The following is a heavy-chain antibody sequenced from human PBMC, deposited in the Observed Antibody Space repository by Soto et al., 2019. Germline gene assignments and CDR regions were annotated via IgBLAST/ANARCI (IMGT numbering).Heavy chain of an antibody. J-gene: IGHJ4*01. Sequence: GGSLRLSCAASGFTFSNYAMSWVRQAPGKGLEWVSAISENGGSTYYADSVKGRFTISRDNSKSALSLQMNSLRAEDTAVYYCAKRTSVPGGYLDDYWGQGTLVTVSS. CDR2: ISENGGST. V-gene: IGHV3-23*01. D-gene: IGHD1-26*01. CDR1: GFTFSNYA. CDR3: AKRTSVPGGYLDDY.